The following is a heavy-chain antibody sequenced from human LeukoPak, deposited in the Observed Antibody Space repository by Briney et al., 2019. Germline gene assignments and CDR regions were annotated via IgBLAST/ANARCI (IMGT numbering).Heavy chain of an antibody. D-gene: IGHD2-2*02. V-gene: IGHV3-30-3*01. CDR3: ARVGYRSSTSCYTTQYYYYGMDV. Sequence: GGSLRLSCAASGFTFSSYAMHWVRQAPGKGLEWVAVISYDGSNKYYADSVKGRFTISRDNSKNTLYLQMNSLRAEDTAVYYCARVGYRSSTSCYTTQYYYYGMDVWGQGTTVTVSS. CDR2: ISYDGSNK. CDR1: GFTFSSYA. J-gene: IGHJ6*02.